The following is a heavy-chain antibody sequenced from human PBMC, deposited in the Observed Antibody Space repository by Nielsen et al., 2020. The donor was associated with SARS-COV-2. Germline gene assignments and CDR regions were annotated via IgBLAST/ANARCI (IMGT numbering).Heavy chain of an antibody. J-gene: IGHJ3*02. V-gene: IGHV4-61*01. CDR1: GGSVSSGSYY. D-gene: IGHD3-9*01. CDR2: IYYSGST. CDR3: AIRYYDILPGAFDI. Sequence: SETLSLTCTVSGGSVSSGSYYWSWIRQPPGKGLEWIGYIYYSGSTNYNPSLKSRVTISVDTSKNQFSLKLSSVTAADTAVYYCAIRYYDILPGAFDIWGQGTMVTVSS.